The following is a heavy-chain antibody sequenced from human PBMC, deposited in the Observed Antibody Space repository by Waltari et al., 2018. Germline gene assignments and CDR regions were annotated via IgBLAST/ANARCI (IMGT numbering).Heavy chain of an antibody. Sequence: EVQLVESGGGLVQPGRSLRLSCTASEFTFGDYAMTWFRQAPGKGLEWVGFIRSEVYGGTTEYAASVKGRFTISRDDSKNIAYLQMNSLKSEDTAVYFCTRAGHGLTPTNLRYYYYMDVWGKGTTVTTSS. V-gene: IGHV3-49*03. D-gene: IGHD3-16*01. CDR2: IRSEVYGGTT. CDR3: TRAGHGLTPTNLRYYYYMDV. CDR1: EFTFGDYA. J-gene: IGHJ6*03.